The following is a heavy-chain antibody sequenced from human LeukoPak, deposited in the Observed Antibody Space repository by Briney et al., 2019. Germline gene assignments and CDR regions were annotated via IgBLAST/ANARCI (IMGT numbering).Heavy chain of an antibody. CDR3: AAAQNFPVYCSGGSCSYYFDY. D-gene: IGHD2-15*01. CDR1: GFTFTSSA. V-gene: IGHV1-58*02. Sequence: VASVKVSCKASGFTFTSSAMQWVRQARGQRLEWVGWIVVCSGNTNYAQKFQERVTITRDMFTSTAYMELSSLRSEDTAVYYCAAAQNFPVYCSGGSCSYYFDYWGQGTLVTVSS. J-gene: IGHJ4*02. CDR2: IVVCSGNT.